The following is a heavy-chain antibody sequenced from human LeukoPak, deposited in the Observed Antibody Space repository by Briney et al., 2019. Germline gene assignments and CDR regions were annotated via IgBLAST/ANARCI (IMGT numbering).Heavy chain of an antibody. CDR1: GGSISSYY. J-gene: IGHJ4*02. D-gene: IGHD6-6*01. CDR3: AREQYSSSLAIDY. V-gene: IGHV4-59*01. CDR2: IYYSGST. Sequence: PSETLSLTCTVSGGSISSYYWSWIRQPPGKGLEWIGYIYYSGSTNYNPSLKSRVTISVDTSKIQFSLKLSSVTAADTAVYYCAREQYSSSLAIDYWGQGTLVTVSS.